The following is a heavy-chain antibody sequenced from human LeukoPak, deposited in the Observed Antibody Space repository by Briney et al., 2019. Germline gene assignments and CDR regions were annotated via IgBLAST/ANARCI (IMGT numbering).Heavy chain of an antibody. J-gene: IGHJ5*02. CDR1: GFTFSSYW. CDR3: ATLGGTARFDP. V-gene: IGHV3-7*01. Sequence: GGSLRLSCGASGFTFSSYWMSWVRQAPGRGLEWVANIKQDGSEKDYVDSVKGRFTISRDNAKNSLYLQMSNLRAEDTAIYYCATLGGTARFDPWGQGTLATVSS. CDR2: IKQDGSEK. D-gene: IGHD1-7*01.